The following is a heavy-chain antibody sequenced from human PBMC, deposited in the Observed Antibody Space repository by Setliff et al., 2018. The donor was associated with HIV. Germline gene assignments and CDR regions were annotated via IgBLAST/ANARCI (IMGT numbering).Heavy chain of an antibody. CDR1: GGTFSSYA. D-gene: IGHD3-10*01. V-gene: IGHV1-8*02. J-gene: IGHJ6*04. CDR2: MNPNTGVS. Sequence: ASVKVSCKASGGKASGGTFSSYAISWVRQAPGQGLEWMGWMNPNTGVSGYALKFQARVTMTRDTSISTAYMELSSLTSEDTAVYYCARGKGVGGVVITGGLDVWGKGTTVTVSS. CDR3: ARGKGVGGVVITGGLDV.